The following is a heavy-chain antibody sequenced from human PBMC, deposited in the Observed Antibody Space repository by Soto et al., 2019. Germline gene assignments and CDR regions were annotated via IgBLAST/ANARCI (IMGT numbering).Heavy chain of an antibody. V-gene: IGHV3-33*01. CDR3: ARVDPLYWYFDL. Sequence: QVQLVESGGGVVQPGRSLRLSCAASGFTFSSYGMHWVHQAPGKGLEWVAVIWYDGSNKYYADSVKGRFTISRDNSKNTLYLQMNSLRAEDTAVYYCARVDPLYWYFDLWGRGTLVTVSS. CDR1: GFTFSSYG. J-gene: IGHJ2*01. CDR2: IWYDGSNK.